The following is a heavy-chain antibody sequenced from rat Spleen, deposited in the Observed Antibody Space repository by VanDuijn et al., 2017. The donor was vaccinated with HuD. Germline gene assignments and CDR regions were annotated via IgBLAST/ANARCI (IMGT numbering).Heavy chain of an antibody. J-gene: IGHJ2*01. D-gene: IGHD1-3*01. CDR1: GFTFNNYW. Sequence: EVQLVESDGGLVQPGRSLKLSCVASGFTFNNYWMTWVRQAPAKGLEWVAAISYDGITTYYRDSVRGRFTISSDNAKTTLYLQMDGLRSEDTATYYCARHSYGSYGWFAYWGQGVMVTVSS. V-gene: IGHV5-29*01. CDR3: ARHSYGSYGWFAY. CDR2: ISYDGITT.